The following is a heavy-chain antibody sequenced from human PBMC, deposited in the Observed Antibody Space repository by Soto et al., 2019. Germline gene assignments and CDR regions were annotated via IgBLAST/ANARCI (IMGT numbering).Heavy chain of an antibody. CDR3: ARDYSSYGPFDY. D-gene: IGHD5-18*01. CDR2: ISNGGGLT. V-gene: IGHV3-23*01. CDR1: GFTFSSYA. J-gene: IGHJ4*02. Sequence: GGSLRLSCTASGFTFSSYAMTWVRQAPGKGLEWVSLISNGGGLTYYADSVKGQFTISRDNSKNTLYLQMNSLRAEDTAVYYCARDYSSYGPFDYWGQGTLVTVSS.